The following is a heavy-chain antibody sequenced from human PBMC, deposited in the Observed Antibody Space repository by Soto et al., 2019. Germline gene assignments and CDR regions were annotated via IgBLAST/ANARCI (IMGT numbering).Heavy chain of an antibody. CDR3: VLYYYDSSGYSLNYGMDV. D-gene: IGHD3-22*01. CDR2: IYYSGST. Sequence: SETLSLTCTVSGGSISSYYWSWIRQPPGKGLEWIGYIYYSGSTNYNPSLKSRVTISVDTSKNQFSLKLSSATAADTAVYYCVLYYYDSSGYSLNYGMDVWGQGTTVTVSS. V-gene: IGHV4-59*12. CDR1: GGSISSYY. J-gene: IGHJ6*02.